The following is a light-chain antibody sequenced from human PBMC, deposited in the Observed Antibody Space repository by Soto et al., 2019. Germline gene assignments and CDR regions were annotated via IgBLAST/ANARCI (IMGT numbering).Light chain of an antibody. CDR3: HQYGSSPQT. Sequence: EIVLTQSPGTLSLSPGERATLSCRASQSASSSYLAWYQQTPGQTPRLLSYGASNRATGIPDRFNGSGSGTDFTLTISSLEPEDFAVYYCHQYGSSPQTFGQGTRVEVK. V-gene: IGKV3-20*01. J-gene: IGKJ1*01. CDR1: QSASSSY. CDR2: GAS.